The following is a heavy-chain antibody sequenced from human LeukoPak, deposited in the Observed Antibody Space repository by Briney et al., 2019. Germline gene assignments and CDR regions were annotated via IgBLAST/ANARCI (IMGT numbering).Heavy chain of an antibody. V-gene: IGHV3-66*01. CDR3: ARGEYFYGSGSYPGSY. Sequence: GGSLRLSCAASGFPVSSNYMSWVRQAPGKGLEWVSVIYGGGRTYYADSVKGRFTISRDNAKNTLYLQMNSLRAEDTAVYYCARGEYFYGSGSYPGSYWGQGTLVTVSS. CDR1: GFPVSSNY. CDR2: IYGGGRT. D-gene: IGHD3-10*01. J-gene: IGHJ4*02.